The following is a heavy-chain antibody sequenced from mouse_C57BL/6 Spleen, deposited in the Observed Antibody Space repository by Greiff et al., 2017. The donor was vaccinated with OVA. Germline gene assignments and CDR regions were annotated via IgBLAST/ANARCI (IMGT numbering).Heavy chain of an antibody. J-gene: IGHJ2*01. V-gene: IGHV3-5*01. CDR1: GISITTGNYR. Sequence: EVKLQESGPGLVKPSQSVFLTCTVTGISITTGNYRWSWIRHFPGNKLEWIGYIYYSGTITYNPSLTNQTTTTRDTPKNQFFLEMNTLTAEDTATDYCGRAYWGFDYWGQGTTLTVSS. CDR2: IYYSGTI. CDR3: GRAYWGFDY. D-gene: IGHD1-1*01.